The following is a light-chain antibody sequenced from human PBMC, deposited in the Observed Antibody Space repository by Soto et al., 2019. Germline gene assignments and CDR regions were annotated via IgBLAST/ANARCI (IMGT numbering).Light chain of an antibody. CDR3: QQLRMYPST. J-gene: IGKJ4*01. CDR1: QDIAIY. CDR2: AAS. V-gene: IGKV1-9*01. Sequence: IQFSHSAWSLSASVLYRVTITSRASQDIAIYLAWYQQKPGEAPKLLIYAASTLYGGVPSRFSGSGSGTDFALTITSLQAEDFATYYCQQLRMYPSTFGGGTKVDIK.